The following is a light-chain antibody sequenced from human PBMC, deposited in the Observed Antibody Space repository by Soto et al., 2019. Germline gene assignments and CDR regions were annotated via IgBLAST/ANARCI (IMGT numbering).Light chain of an antibody. J-gene: IGKJ2*01. CDR3: QQNDNLPPT. V-gene: IGKV1-33*01. CDR2: DAS. CDR1: QDISNY. Sequence: DIPMNQSPSSLSASVGDRVTITCQASQDISNYLNWYQQKPGKAPRLLIYDASNLETGVPSRFSGSGSGTDFTFTISSLQPEDIATYYCQQNDNLPPTFGQGTKLEIK.